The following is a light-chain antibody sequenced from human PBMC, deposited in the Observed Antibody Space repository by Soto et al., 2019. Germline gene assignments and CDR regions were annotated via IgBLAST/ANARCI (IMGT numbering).Light chain of an antibody. J-gene: IGKJ3*01. V-gene: IGKV1-27*01. CDR1: QGINNY. CDR2: AAS. Sequence: DIPMTQSPSSLSASVGDRVTVTCRASQGINNYLAWYQHKPGEVPNLLIYAASTLHSGVPSRFSGSGSRTDFTLTISSLQPEDVATYYCQKYDSDPFTFGPGTKVDIK. CDR3: QKYDSDPFT.